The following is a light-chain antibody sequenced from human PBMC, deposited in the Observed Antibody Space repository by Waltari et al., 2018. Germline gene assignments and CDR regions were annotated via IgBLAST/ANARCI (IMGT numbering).Light chain of an antibody. J-gene: IGKJ3*01. Sequence: EIVLTQSPGTLSLSPGERATLSCRASQSVRSDLAWYQQKPGQAPRLLIHDASNRATGIPARFSGGGSGTDFTLTINSLEPEDFAVYYCQQGTSSPETFGPGTKVDI. CDR1: QSVRSD. CDR3: QQGTSSPET. V-gene: IGKV3-11*01. CDR2: DAS.